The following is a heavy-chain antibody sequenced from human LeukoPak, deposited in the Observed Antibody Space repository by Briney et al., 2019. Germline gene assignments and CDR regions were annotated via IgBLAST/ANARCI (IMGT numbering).Heavy chain of an antibody. D-gene: IGHD6-25*01. CDR2: IYYSGST. J-gene: IGHJ5*02. CDR3: ARDRGYSSHWFDP. CDR1: GGSISSYY. V-gene: IGHV4-59*01. Sequence: SETLSLTCTVSGGSISSYYWSWIRQPPGKGLEWIGYIYYSGSTNYNPSLKSRVTISVDTSKNQFSLKLSSVAAADTAVYYCARDRGYSSHWFDPWGQGTLVTVSS.